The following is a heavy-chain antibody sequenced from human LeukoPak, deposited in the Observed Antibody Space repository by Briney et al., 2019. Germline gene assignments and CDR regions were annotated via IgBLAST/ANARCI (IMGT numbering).Heavy chain of an antibody. J-gene: IGHJ4*02. Sequence: GGSLRLSCEVSGFSFSNYWMSWVRQAPGKGLEWVAHTNEDGSDKYYVDSVKGRFTISRDNAKNSLYLQMGSLRAEDTAIFYCTSWSSCSSDNCQFNYWGQGTLVTVSS. V-gene: IGHV3-7*01. CDR2: TNEDGSDK. D-gene: IGHD2-15*01. CDR3: TSWSSCSSDNCQFNY. CDR1: GFSFSNYW.